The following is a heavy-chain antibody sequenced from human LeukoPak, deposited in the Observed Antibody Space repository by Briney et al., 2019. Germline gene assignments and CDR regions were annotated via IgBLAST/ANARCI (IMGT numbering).Heavy chain of an antibody. J-gene: IGHJ4*02. V-gene: IGHV4-39*07. D-gene: IGHD3-10*01. CDR1: GGPISSSSYY. Sequence: PSETLSLTCAVSGGPISSSSYYWGWIRQPPGKGLEWIGSIYYSGSTYYNPSLKSRVTISVDTSKNQFSLKLSSVTAADTAVYYCARGERYYGSGSYAQIDYWGQGTLVTVSS. CDR2: IYYSGST. CDR3: ARGERYYGSGSYAQIDY.